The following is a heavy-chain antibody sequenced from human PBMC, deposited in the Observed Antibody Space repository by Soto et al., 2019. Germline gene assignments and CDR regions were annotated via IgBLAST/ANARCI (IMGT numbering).Heavy chain of an antibody. V-gene: IGHV3-7*05. Sequence: GGSLRLSCAASGFAFSSSWMTWVRQAPGKGLECVANIKEDGNKIYYRDSVKGRFTNSRDNAKNSLYLQMNSVRAEDTAMYYCARGAWFFAYWGQGTLVTASS. CDR2: IKEDGNKI. D-gene: IGHD6-19*01. J-gene: IGHJ4*02. CDR3: ARGAWFFAY. CDR1: GFAFSSSW.